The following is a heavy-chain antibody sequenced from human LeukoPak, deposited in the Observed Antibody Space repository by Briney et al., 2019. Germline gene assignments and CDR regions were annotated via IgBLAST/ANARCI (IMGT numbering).Heavy chain of an antibody. J-gene: IGHJ4*02. CDR3: AKDPTHYRVWDSYESIGLSC. CDR1: GYTFTSYD. V-gene: IGHV1-8*01. Sequence: ASVKASCKASGYTFTSYDINWVRQATGQGLEWMGWMNPNSGNTSYAQKFQGRVTMTRNTSISTAYMELSSLRSEDTAVYYCAKDPTHYRVWDSYESIGLSCWGQGTLVTVSS. CDR2: MNPNSGNT. D-gene: IGHD3-22*01.